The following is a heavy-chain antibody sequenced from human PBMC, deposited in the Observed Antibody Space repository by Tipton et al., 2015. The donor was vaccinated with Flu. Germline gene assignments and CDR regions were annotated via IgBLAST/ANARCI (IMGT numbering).Heavy chain of an antibody. D-gene: IGHD3-16*02. CDR2: ISAYTANT. Sequence: QLVQSGAELKKPGASVKVSCKASGYTFNTYGISWVRQAPGQGLEWMGWISAYTANTHYAQKFQGRITMTTDTSTSTAFMELRSLRSDDTAVYYCARDMPQGVVVIPPAKRFDFWGQGTLVTVS. J-gene: IGHJ4*02. CDR1: GYTFNTYG. V-gene: IGHV1-18*01. CDR3: ARDMPQGVVVIPPAKRFDF.